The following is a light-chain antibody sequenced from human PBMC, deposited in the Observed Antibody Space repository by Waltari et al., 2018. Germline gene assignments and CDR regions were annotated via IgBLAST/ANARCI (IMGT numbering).Light chain of an antibody. Sequence: IVLSQSPATLSLSHGERATLSCRASEKAFQYVAWYQQRPGQAPRLLISDAANRATGVPDRFDAFGSGTDFTLTISSLGPEDFAVYYCQQRNDWPLTFGGGTRVEIK. CDR3: QQRNDWPLT. V-gene: IGKV3-11*01. J-gene: IGKJ4*01. CDR1: EKAFQY. CDR2: DAA.